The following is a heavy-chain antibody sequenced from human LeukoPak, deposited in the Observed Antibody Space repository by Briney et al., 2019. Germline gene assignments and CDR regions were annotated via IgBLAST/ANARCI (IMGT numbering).Heavy chain of an antibody. CDR3: AKGPDSSGWYAGYFQH. D-gene: IGHD6-19*01. J-gene: IGHJ1*01. CDR1: GFTFSSYA. CDR2: ISGSGGST. V-gene: IGHV3-23*01. Sequence: GGSLRLSCAASGFTFSSYAMSWVRQAPGKGLEWVSAISGSGGSTYYADSVKGRFTISRDNSKNTLYLQMNSLRAEDTAVYYCAKGPDSSGWYAGYFQHWGQGTLVTVSS.